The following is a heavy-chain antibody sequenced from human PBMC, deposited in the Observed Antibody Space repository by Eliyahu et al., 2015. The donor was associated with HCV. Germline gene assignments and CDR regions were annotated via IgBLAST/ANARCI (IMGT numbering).Heavy chain of an antibody. V-gene: IGHV1-8*01. CDR3: ARRLGAHAYLALDV. D-gene: IGHD3-16*01. CDR2: LNPSDGYT. CDR1: GYIFTSYE. Sequence: QVQLVQSGAEVKKPGASVKVSCTASGYIFTSYEIYWVRQATGQGLEWMGRLNPSDGYTGYAQRFQGRLTMTRNTSISTAYMELSSLTSEDTAVYFCARRLGAHAYLALDVWGQGTKVTVSS. J-gene: IGHJ6*02.